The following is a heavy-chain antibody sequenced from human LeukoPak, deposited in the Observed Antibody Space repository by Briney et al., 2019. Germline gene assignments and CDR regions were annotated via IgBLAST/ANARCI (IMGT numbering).Heavy chain of an antibody. CDR2: IYYSGST. V-gene: IGHV4-59*01. CDR1: GGSFSGYY. Sequence: PSETLSLTCAVYGGSFSGYYWSWIRQPPGKGLEWIGYIYYSGSTNYNPSLKSRVTISVDTSKNQFSLKLSSVTAADTAVYYCARSYYHDSSGYFFDYWGQGTLVTVSS. CDR3: ARSYYHDSSGYFFDY. D-gene: IGHD3-22*01. J-gene: IGHJ4*02.